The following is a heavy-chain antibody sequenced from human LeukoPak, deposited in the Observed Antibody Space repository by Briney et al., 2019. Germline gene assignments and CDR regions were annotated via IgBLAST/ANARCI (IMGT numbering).Heavy chain of an antibody. CDR2: ISSSGSTI. V-gene: IGHV3-48*03. CDR3: ATRESSMARSH. J-gene: IGHJ4*02. CDR1: GFTLSSYE. Sequence: GGSLRLSCAVSGFTLSSYEMNWVRQAPGKGLEWISYISSSGSTIYYADSVKGRFTISRDSAKNSLYLQMSSLRAEDTALYYCATRESSMARSHWGQGTLVTVSS. D-gene: IGHD3-10*01.